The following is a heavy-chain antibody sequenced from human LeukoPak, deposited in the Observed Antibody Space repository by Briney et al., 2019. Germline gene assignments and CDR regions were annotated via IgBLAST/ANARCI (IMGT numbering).Heavy chain of an antibody. CDR3: ARDWSHRCFDY. CDR2: IYSGGST. Sequence: GGSLRLSCAASGFTVSSNYMSWVRQAPGKGLEWVSVIYSGGSTYYADSVKGRFTISRDNSKNTLYLQMNSLRAEDTAVYYCARDWSHRCFDYWGQGTLVTVSS. J-gene: IGHJ4*02. V-gene: IGHV3-53*01. CDR1: GFTVSSNY. D-gene: IGHD3-3*01.